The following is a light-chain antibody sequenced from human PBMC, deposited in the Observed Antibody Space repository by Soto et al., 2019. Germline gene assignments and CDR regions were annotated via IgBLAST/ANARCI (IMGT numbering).Light chain of an antibody. J-gene: IGKJ4*01. CDR1: QSLLDSNGYNY. CDR3: MQALQTPLT. Sequence: DIVMTQSPLSLPVTPGEPASISCSSSQSLLDSNGYNYLDWYLQKPGQSPQLLSYLGSNRASGVPDRFSGSGSGTDFTLKISRVEVEDVGIYYCMQALQTPLTFGGGTRVEIK. V-gene: IGKV2-28*01. CDR2: LGS.